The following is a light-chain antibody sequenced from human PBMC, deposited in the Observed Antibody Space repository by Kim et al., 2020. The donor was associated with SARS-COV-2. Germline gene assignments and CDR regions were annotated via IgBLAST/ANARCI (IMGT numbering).Light chain of an antibody. Sequence: SSPGESATLSCRASQSVGTYLAWFQRKPGQAPRLFIYDASNRATGIPARFSGSGSGTDFTLTISSLEPEDFAVYYCQQHTNWPLTFGGGTKVDIK. V-gene: IGKV3-11*01. J-gene: IGKJ4*01. CDR2: DAS. CDR3: QQHTNWPLT. CDR1: QSVGTY.